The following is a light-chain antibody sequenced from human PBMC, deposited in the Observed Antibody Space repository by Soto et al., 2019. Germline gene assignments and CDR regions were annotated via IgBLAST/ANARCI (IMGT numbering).Light chain of an antibody. J-gene: IGLJ2*01. CDR2: GNS. Sequence: QSVLTQPPSVSGAPGQRVTISCTGSSSNIGAGYDVHWYQQLPGTAPKLLIYGNSNRPSGVPDRFSGSKSGTSASLAIAGLQAEDEADYYCQSYDSILRGLVVFGGGTALTVL. CDR3: QSYDSILRGLVV. V-gene: IGLV1-40*01. CDR1: SSNIGAGYD.